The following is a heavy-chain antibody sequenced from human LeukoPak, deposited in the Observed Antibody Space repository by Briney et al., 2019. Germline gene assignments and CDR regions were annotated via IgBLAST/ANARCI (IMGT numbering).Heavy chain of an antibody. D-gene: IGHD2-15*01. J-gene: IGHJ4*02. CDR3: ARHYCSGGNCYYFDL. CDR2: IYYRATS. V-gene: IGHV4-59*08. Sequence: PAESLSLTCAVSGGSISRYCRSWIRQPPGQGLEWIGCIYYRATSKYNHSLMSRVTMSVDPSKNQVSLKLSSLHAADTGVYYCARHYCSGGNCYYFDLWGEGTLVTVSS. CDR1: GGSISRYC.